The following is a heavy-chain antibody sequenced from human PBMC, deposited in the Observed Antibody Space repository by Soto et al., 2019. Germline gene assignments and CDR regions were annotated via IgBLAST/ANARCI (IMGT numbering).Heavy chain of an antibody. CDR1: GYSFTSYW. CDR3: AKSLAAAGPYYYYGMDV. J-gene: IGHJ6*02. CDR2: IYPGDSDT. D-gene: IGHD6-13*01. Sequence: PGESLKISCKGSGYSFTSYWIGWVRQMPGKGLEWMGIIYPGDSDTRYSPSFQGQVTISADKSISTAYLQWSSLKASDTAMYYCAKSLAAAGPYYYYGMDVWGQGTTVTVSS. V-gene: IGHV5-51*01.